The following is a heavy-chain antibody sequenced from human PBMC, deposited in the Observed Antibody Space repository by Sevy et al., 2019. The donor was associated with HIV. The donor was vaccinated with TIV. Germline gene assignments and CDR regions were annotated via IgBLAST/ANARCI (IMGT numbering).Heavy chain of an antibody. CDR3: ARDFGESYYDYGMDV. Sequence: GGSLRLSCAASGFTFSSYAMHWVRQAPGKGLEWVALISYDGSNKYYADSVKGRFTISRDNSKNTLYLQMNSLRAEDTAVYYCARDFGESYYDYGMDVWGQGTTVTVSS. CDR2: ISYDGSNK. J-gene: IGHJ6*02. D-gene: IGHD3-10*01. V-gene: IGHV3-30-3*01. CDR1: GFTFSSYA.